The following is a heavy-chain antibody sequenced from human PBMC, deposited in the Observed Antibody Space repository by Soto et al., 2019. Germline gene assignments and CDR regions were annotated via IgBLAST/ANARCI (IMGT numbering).Heavy chain of an antibody. D-gene: IGHD3-22*01. CDR1: GFSLNNARMG. J-gene: IGHJ4*02. V-gene: IGHV2-26*01. Sequence: QVTLKESGPVLVKPTEPLTLTCTVSGFSLNNARMGVSWIRQPPGKALEWLAHIFSNDEKSYNTSLKSRLTISKDTSKSQVVLTMTNMDPVDTATYYCARIHEYYDSSGYFPSCFDYWGQGTLVTVSS. CDR2: IFSNDEK. CDR3: ARIHEYYDSSGYFPSCFDY.